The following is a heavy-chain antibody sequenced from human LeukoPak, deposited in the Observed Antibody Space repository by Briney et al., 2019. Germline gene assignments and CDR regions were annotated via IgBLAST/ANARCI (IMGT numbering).Heavy chain of an antibody. Sequence: GGSLRLSCAASGFTFTNYNMNWVRQGPGKGLEWVSSISSSGYIYYADSLKGRFTISRDNAKNSLYLQMNSLRAEDTAVYYCARADSTGYSFFDYWGQGTLVTVSS. V-gene: IGHV3-21*01. D-gene: IGHD3-22*01. J-gene: IGHJ4*02. CDR1: GFTFTNYN. CDR3: ARADSTGYSFFDY. CDR2: ISSSGYI.